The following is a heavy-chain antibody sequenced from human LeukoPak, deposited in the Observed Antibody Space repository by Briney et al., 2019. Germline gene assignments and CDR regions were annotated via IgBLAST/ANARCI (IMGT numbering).Heavy chain of an antibody. D-gene: IGHD6-19*01. J-gene: IGHJ4*02. CDR3: AKEALVQSSGWYYFDY. V-gene: IGHV3-23*01. Sequence: GGSLRLSCAASGFTFSSYAMSWVRQAPGKGLEWVSAISGSGGSTYYADSVKGRFTISRDNSKNTLYLQMNSLRAEDTAVYYCAKEALVQSSGWYYFDYWGQGTLVTVSS. CDR2: ISGSGGST. CDR1: GFTFSSYA.